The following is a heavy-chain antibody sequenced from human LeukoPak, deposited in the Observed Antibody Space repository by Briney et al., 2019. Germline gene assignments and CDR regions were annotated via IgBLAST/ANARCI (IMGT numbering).Heavy chain of an antibody. J-gene: IGHJ4*02. V-gene: IGHV4-39*07. CDR1: GGSIRSNTYY. D-gene: IGHD3-10*01. CDR2: VNYVGNT. CDR3: ARVTLFRGAQIDS. Sequence: SETLSLTCTVSGGSIRSNTYYWAWIRQSPGKGLEWLGTVNYVGNTYYNPSLRSRLTILVDTSKNQFSLNLSTVTAADTAVYFCARVTLFRGAQIDSWGQGTLVTVSS.